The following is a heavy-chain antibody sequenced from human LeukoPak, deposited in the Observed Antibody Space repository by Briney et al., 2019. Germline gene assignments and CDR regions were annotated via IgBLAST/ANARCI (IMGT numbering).Heavy chain of an antibody. D-gene: IGHD3-10*01. Sequence: GASVKVSCKASGYTFTSYAMHWVRQAPGQRLEWMGWINAGNGNTKYSQKFQGRVTITRDMSTSTAYMELSSLRSEDTAVYYCAAEKAYYYGSGTPNGMDVWGQGTTVTVSS. CDR3: AAEKAYYYGSGTPNGMDV. J-gene: IGHJ6*02. V-gene: IGHV1-3*01. CDR1: GYTFTSYA. CDR2: INAGNGNT.